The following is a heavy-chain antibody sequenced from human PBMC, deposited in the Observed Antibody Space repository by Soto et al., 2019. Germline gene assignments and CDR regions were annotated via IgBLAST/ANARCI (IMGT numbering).Heavy chain of an antibody. J-gene: IGHJ4*02. V-gene: IGHV4-59*01. CDR2: LYYSGIT. CDR3: GEGDTALDPIDY. D-gene: IGHD5-18*01. Sequence: SETLALTCTVSGGSISSYYCCWILLPPGKGLEWIGHLYYSGITNYNPSLKSRVTISVDTSKNQFSLKFSSVTAADTSVSYCGEGDTALDPIDYCGQATLVTVSS. CDR1: GGSISSYY.